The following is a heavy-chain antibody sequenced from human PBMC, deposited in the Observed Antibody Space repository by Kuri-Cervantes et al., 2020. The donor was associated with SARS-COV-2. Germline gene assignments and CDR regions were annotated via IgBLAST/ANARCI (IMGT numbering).Heavy chain of an antibody. V-gene: IGHV3-23*01. D-gene: IGHD6-19*01. CDR2: ISGSGGST. CDR3: AKDLTIAVAGFNWYFDL. J-gene: IGHJ2*01. Sequence: GGSLRLSCAASGLTFSSYAMSWVRQAPGKGLEWVSAISGSGGSTYYADSVKGRFTISRDNSKNTLYLQMNSLRAEDTAVYYCAKDLTIAVAGFNWYFDLWGRGTLVTVSS. CDR1: GLTFSSYA.